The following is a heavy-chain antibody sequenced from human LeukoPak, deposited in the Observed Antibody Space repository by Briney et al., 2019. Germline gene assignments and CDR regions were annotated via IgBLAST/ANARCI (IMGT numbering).Heavy chain of an antibody. Sequence: PSETLSLTCTVSGGSISSSGYYWGWIRQPPGKGLEWTGSIYHSGSTYYNPSLKSRVTISVDTSKNQFSLKLSSVTAADTAVYYCAREKPATADYWGQGTLVTVSS. CDR2: IYHSGST. J-gene: IGHJ4*02. D-gene: IGHD2-2*01. CDR3: AREKPATADY. V-gene: IGHV4-39*07. CDR1: GGSISSSGYY.